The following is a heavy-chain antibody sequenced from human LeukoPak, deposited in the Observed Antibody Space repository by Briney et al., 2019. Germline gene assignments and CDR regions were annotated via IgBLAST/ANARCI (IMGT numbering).Heavy chain of an antibody. CDR2: IYHSGST. Sequence: SETLSLTCTVSGYSISSGYYWGWIRQPPGKGLEWIGSIYHSGSTYYNPSLKSRVTISVDTSKNQFSLKLSSVTAADTAVYYCASRITMVRGVIMVYWGQGTLVTVSS. D-gene: IGHD3-10*01. CDR1: GYSISSGYY. V-gene: IGHV4-38-2*02. J-gene: IGHJ4*02. CDR3: ASRITMVRGVIMVY.